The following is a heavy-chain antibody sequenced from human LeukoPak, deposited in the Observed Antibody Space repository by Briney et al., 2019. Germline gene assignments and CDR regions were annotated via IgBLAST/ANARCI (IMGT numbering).Heavy chain of an antibody. V-gene: IGHV3-53*01. CDR2: IYSGGST. CDR1: GFTVSSNY. D-gene: IGHD4-23*01. J-gene: IGHJ4*02. CDR3: ARGGEYRGNSPFDY. Sequence: PGGSLRLSCAASGFTVSSNYMSWVRQAPGKGLEWVSVIYSGGSTYYADSVKGRFTISRDNSKNTLYLQMNSLRAEDTAVYYCARGGEYRGNSPFDYWGQGTLVTVSS.